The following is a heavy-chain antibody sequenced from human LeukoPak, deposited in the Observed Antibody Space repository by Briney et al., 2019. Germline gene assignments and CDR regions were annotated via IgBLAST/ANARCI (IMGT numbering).Heavy chain of an antibody. Sequence: GASVKVSCKASGYTFTSYDINWVRQATGQGLEWMGWMNPNSGNTGYAQKFQGRVTMTRNTSISTAYMELSSLRSEDTAVYYCARDIVVVVAATAPFDYWGQGTLVTVSS. CDR2: MNPNSGNT. D-gene: IGHD2-15*01. J-gene: IGHJ4*02. CDR1: GYTFTSYD. V-gene: IGHV1-8*01. CDR3: ARDIVVVVAATAPFDY.